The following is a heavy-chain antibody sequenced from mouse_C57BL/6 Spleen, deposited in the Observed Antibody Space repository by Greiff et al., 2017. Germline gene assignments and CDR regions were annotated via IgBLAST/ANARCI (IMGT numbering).Heavy chain of an antibody. CDR3: SREGYGDYHDY. Sequence: QVQLQQPGAELVRPGSSVKLSCKASGYPFTSYWMDWVKQRPGQGLEWIGNIYPSDSETNYNQKFKDKATLTVDKSSSTAYMQLSSLTSEDSAVYYWSREGYGDYHDYWGQGTTLTVSS. D-gene: IGHD1-1*02. CDR2: IYPSDSET. J-gene: IGHJ2*01. CDR1: GYPFTSYW. V-gene: IGHV1-61*01.